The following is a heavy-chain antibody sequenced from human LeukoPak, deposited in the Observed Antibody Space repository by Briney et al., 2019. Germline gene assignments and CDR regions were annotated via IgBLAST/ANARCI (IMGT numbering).Heavy chain of an antibody. CDR1: GLTFSDQA. J-gene: IGHJ4*02. CDR2: INAGFT. CDR3: VGRVKLAFDY. D-gene: IGHD3-10*01. Sequence: PGGSPRLSCAASGLTFSDQAMTWVRQAPGKGPECVSSINAGFTDYINSVKGRFTISIDKAKNTLYLQMDSLRAADTAVYYCVGRVKLAFDYWGPGTRVTVSS. V-gene: IGHV3-23*01.